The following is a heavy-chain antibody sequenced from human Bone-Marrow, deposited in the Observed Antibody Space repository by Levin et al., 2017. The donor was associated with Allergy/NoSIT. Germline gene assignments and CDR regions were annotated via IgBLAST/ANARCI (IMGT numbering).Heavy chain of an antibody. D-gene: IGHD5-18*01. CDR2: ISYDGSNK. V-gene: IGHV3-30*18. J-gene: IGHJ4*02. Sequence: QPGGSLRLSCAASGFTFSSYGMHWVRQAPGKGLEWVAVISYDGSNKYYADSVKGRFTISRDNSKNTLYLQMNSLRAEDTAVYYCAKGDTAMVPPLDYWGQGTLVTVSS. CDR1: GFTFSSYG. CDR3: AKGDTAMVPPLDY.